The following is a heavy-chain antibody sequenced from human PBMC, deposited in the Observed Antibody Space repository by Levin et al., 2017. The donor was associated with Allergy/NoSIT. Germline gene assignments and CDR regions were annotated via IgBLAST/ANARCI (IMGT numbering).Heavy chain of an antibody. CDR3: TYYDFWSGYYKGEDYYRYDVDV. J-gene: IGHJ6*02. V-gene: IGHV3-49*04. CDR2: IRSKTYGGTT. CDR1: GFTFGDFA. D-gene: IGHD3-3*01. Sequence: PGGSLRLSCTASGFTFGDFAMSWVRQAPGKGLEWVGFIRSKTYGGTTDYAASVKGRFTISRDDSKSIAYLQMSSLKTEDTAVYYCTYYDFWSGYYKGEDYYRYDVDVWGQGTTVTVSS.